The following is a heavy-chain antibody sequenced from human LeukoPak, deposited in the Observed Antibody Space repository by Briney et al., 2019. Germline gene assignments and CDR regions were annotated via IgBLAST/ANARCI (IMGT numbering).Heavy chain of an antibody. V-gene: IGHV3-11*04. CDR1: GFTFSDYY. Sequence: GGSLRLSCAASGFTFSDYYMSWIRQAPGKGLEWVSYISSSGSTIYYADSVKGRFTISRDNAKNSLYLQMNSLRAEDTAVYYCARGYCSGGSCFYYYYYYMDVWGKGTTVTVSS. D-gene: IGHD2-15*01. CDR2: ISSSGSTI. CDR3: ARGYCSGGSCFYYYYYYMDV. J-gene: IGHJ6*03.